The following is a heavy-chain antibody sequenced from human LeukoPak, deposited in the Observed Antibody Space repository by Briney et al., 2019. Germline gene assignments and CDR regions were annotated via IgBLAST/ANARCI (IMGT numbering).Heavy chain of an antibody. CDR1: GYTFTGYY. V-gene: IGHV1-18*04. CDR3: ARDTYYYDSSGYYPYGMDV. Sequence: ASVTVSCKASGYTFTGYYMHWVRQAPGQGLEWMGWISAYNGNTNYAQKLQGRVTMTTDTSTSTAYMELRSLRSDDTAVYYCARDTYYYDSSGYYPYGMDVWGQGTTVTVSS. D-gene: IGHD3-22*01. CDR2: ISAYNGNT. J-gene: IGHJ6*02.